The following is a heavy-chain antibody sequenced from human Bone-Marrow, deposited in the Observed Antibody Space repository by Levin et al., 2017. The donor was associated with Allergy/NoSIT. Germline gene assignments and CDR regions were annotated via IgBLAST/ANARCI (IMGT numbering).Heavy chain of an antibody. CDR2: INTYNGNT. D-gene: IGHD2-2*01. V-gene: IGHV1-18*01. CDR1: GYTFNSYA. Sequence: TGGSLRLSCKASGYTFNSYALSWVRQAPGQGLEWLAWINTYNGNTNYAQKVQGRVTLTTDTSTNTAYMELRSLRSDDTAVYYCARVGCSSTSCYVGNWFDPWGQGTLVTVSS. CDR3: ARVGCSSTSCYVGNWFDP. J-gene: IGHJ5*02.